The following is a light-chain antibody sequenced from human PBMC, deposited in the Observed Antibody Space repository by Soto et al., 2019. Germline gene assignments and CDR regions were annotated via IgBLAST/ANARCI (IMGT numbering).Light chain of an antibody. CDR1: QSTSSY. CDR2: AAS. V-gene: IGKV1-39*01. Sequence: DIQMTQSPSSLSASVGDRVTSTCRASQSTSSYLNWYQQKPGKAPKLLIYAASSLQGGVPSRFSGSGSGTDFTLTISSLRPEDFATYYCQQSYSTPRSFGQGTKLEIK. CDR3: QQSYSTPRS. J-gene: IGKJ2*01.